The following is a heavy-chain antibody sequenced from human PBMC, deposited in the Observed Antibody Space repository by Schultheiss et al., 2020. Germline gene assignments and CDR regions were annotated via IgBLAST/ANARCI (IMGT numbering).Heavy chain of an antibody. Sequence: GGSLRLSCAASGFSFSSYVMSWVRQAPGKGLEWVSAISGSGGSTYYADSVKGRFTISRDNSKNTLYLQMNSLRAEDTAVYYCARDGGYCGGDCYSRGIDYWGQGTLVTVSS. J-gene: IGHJ4*02. V-gene: IGHV3-23*01. D-gene: IGHD2-21*02. CDR3: ARDGGYCGGDCYSRGIDY. CDR2: ISGSGGST. CDR1: GFSFSSYV.